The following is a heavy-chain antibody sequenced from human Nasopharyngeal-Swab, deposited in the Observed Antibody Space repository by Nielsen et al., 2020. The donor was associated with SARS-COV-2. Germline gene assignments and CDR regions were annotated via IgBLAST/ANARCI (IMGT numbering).Heavy chain of an antibody. V-gene: IGHV3-21*01. J-gene: IGHJ6*04. CDR1: GFTFSNAW. D-gene: IGHD3-22*01. CDR2: ISSSSSYI. Sequence: GGSLRLSCAASGFTFSNAWMNWVRQAPGKGLEWVSSISSSSSYIYYADSVKGRFTISRDNAKNSLYLQMNSLRAEDTAVYYCARPYDSSGYYSPGYMDVWGKGTTVTVSS. CDR3: ARPYDSSGYYSPGYMDV.